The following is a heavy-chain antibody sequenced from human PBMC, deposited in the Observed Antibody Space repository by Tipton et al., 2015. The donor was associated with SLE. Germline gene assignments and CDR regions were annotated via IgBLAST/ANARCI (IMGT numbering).Heavy chain of an antibody. J-gene: IGHJ6*02. CDR2: ISSSGTII. V-gene: IGHV3-11*01. D-gene: IGHD4-17*01. CDR1: GFTFKNYY. Sequence: SLRLSCAASGFTFKNYYMSWIRQAPGKGLEWVSYISSSGTIIYYADSVKGRFTVSRDSDSLYLQMNSLGVEDTAVYYCAAWTVTTYYGMDVWGQGTTVTVSS. CDR3: AAWTVTTYYGMDV.